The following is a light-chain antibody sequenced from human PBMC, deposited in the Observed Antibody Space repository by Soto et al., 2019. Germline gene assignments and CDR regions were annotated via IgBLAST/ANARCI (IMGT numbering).Light chain of an antibody. CDR2: ADD. Sequence: QSVLTQPPSASGTPGQRVTISCSGSSSNIGGNTVSWFHHLPGTAPKVLIYADDQRPSGVPDRFSVSKSGTSASLAISRLQSEDEGAYYCAAWDDSLSGHVVFGGGTQLTVL. CDR3: AAWDDSLSGHVV. V-gene: IGLV1-44*01. CDR1: SSNIGGNT. J-gene: IGLJ2*01.